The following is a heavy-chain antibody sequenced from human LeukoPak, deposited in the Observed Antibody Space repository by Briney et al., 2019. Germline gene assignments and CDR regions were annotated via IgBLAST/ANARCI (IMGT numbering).Heavy chain of an antibody. CDR3: AVSSLGTPTFLVFDY. CDR2: INPNSGGT. D-gene: IGHD2-2*01. J-gene: IGHJ4*02. Sequence: GASVKVSCKASGYTFTGYYMHWVRQAPGQGLEWMGWINPNSGGTNYAQKFQGRVTMTRDTSISTAYMELSRLRSDDTAVYYCAVSSLGTPTFLVFDYWGQGTLVTVSS. V-gene: IGHV1-2*02. CDR1: GYTFTGYY.